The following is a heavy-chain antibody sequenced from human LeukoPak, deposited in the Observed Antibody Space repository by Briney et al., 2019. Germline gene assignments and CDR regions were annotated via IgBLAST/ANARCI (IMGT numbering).Heavy chain of an antibody. CDR2: FDPEEPQT. D-gene: IGHD3-10*01. J-gene: IGHJ4*02. CDR3: ASHPDGSGSYLDH. Sequence: ASVKVSCKVSGYTLTEIAVHWVRQAPGEGLEWMGTFDPEEPQTLYAQRFQDRVTMTEDISTDTVYMELTGLTSEDTAVYFCASHPDGSGSYLDHWGQGTLVTVSS. V-gene: IGHV1-24*01. CDR1: GYTLTEIA.